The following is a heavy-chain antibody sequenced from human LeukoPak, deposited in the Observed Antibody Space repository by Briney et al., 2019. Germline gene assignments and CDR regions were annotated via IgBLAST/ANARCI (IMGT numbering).Heavy chain of an antibody. V-gene: IGHV3-49*05. D-gene: IGHD7-27*01. Sequence: KPGGSLRLSCTASGFTFGDYAMSWFRQAPGKGLEWVGFIRSKTYGGTSEYAASVKGRFTISRDDFKSIAYLNMNSLKTEDTAVYYCARSDWGGYWGQGTLVTVSS. CDR1: GFTFGDYA. CDR2: IRSKTYGGTS. J-gene: IGHJ4*02. CDR3: ARSDWGGY.